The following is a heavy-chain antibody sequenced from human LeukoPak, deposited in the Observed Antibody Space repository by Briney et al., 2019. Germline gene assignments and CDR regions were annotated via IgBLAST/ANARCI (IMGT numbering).Heavy chain of an antibody. CDR2: ISYDGSNK. D-gene: IGHD1-26*01. Sequence: GGSLRISCAASGFTFSSYAMHWVRQAPGKGLEWVAVISYDGSNKYYADSVKGRFTISRDNSKNTLYLQMNSLRAEDTAVYYCARDDQVWSYYKVHWSHGAFDIWGQGTMVTVSS. CDR1: GFTFSSYA. CDR3: ARDDQVWSYYKVHWSHGAFDI. V-gene: IGHV3-30-3*01. J-gene: IGHJ3*02.